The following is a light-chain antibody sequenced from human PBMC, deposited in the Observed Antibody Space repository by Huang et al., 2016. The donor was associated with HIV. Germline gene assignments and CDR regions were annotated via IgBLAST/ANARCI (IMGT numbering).Light chain of an antibody. CDR1: QTILHDSDSRDY. J-gene: IGKJ3*01. CDR3: QQYYSSPFT. Sequence: DIVMTQSPDSLAVSLGERATINCKSSQTILHDSDSRDYLAWYQQKPGQPPKLLIHWASIRKSGVPDRLIGSGSGTDFTLTISSLQAEDVAVYYCQQYYSSPFTFGPGTNVDI. V-gene: IGKV4-1*01. CDR2: WAS.